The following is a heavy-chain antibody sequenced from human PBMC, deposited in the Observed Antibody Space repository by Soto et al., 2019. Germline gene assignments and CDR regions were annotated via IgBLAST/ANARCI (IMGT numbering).Heavy chain of an antibody. CDR2: LYPDDSDT. Sequence: GESLKISCNSSGYSVTNYWIGLVPQLPGKGLEWMGILYPDDSDTKYSPSFQGQVTISADKSISTAYLQWSSLEASDTAMYYCARVIYGSGTYASGNYYYGMDVWGLGTTVTVSS. D-gene: IGHD3-10*01. J-gene: IGHJ6*02. V-gene: IGHV5-51*01. CDR3: ARVIYGSGTYASGNYYYGMDV. CDR1: GYSVTNYW.